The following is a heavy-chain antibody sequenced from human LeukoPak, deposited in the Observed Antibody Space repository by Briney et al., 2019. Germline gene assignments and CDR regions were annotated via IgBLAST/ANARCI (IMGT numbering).Heavy chain of an antibody. CDR2: INPSGGST. CDR1: GYTFTSYY. J-gene: IGHJ4*02. V-gene: IGHV1-46*01. D-gene: IGHD3-22*01. Sequence: ASVKVSCKASGYTFTSYYMHWVRQAPGQGLEWMGIINPSGGSTSYAQKFQGGVTMTRDTSTSTVYMELSSLRSEDTAVYYCARTRYYYDSSGYAPDFDYWGQGTLVTVSS. CDR3: ARTRYYYDSSGYAPDFDY.